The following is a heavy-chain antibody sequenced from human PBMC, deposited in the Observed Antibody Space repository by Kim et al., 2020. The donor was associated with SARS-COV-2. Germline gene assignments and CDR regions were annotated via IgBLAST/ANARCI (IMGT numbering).Heavy chain of an antibody. D-gene: IGHD6-13*01. J-gene: IGHJ4*02. Sequence: RVTISVDTSKNQFSLKLSSVTAADTAVYYCARFTNPGIAAAGRAGSGFDYWGQGTLVTVSS. V-gene: IGHV4-34*01. CDR3: ARFTNPGIAAAGRAGSGFDY.